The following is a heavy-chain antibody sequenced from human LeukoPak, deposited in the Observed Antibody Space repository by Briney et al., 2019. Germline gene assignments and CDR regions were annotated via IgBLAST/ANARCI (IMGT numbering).Heavy chain of an antibody. Sequence: GGSLRLSCAASGFTFDDYAMHWVRQAPGKGLEWVSAISGSGGSTYYADSVKGRFTISRDNSKNTLYLQMNSLRAEDTAVYYCAKDRKHYDFWSGYFWVYWGQGTLVTVSS. D-gene: IGHD3-3*01. CDR2: ISGSGGST. CDR1: GFTFDDYA. V-gene: IGHV3-23*01. J-gene: IGHJ4*02. CDR3: AKDRKHYDFWSGYFWVY.